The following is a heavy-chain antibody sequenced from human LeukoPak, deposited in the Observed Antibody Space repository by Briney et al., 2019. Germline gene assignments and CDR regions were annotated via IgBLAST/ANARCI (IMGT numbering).Heavy chain of an antibody. CDR2: VSPNGYTI. CDR3: ARFTDVPARWFDP. CDR1: GFTLSNYN. V-gene: IGHV3-48*04. D-gene: IGHD2-2*01. Sequence: PGGSLRLSCAASGFTLSNYNMNWVRQAPGKGLEWVSYVSPNGYTIHYADSVKGRFTISRDNAKNTLYLQMNSLRAEGTAVYYCARFTDVPARWFDPWGQGTLVTVSS. J-gene: IGHJ5*02.